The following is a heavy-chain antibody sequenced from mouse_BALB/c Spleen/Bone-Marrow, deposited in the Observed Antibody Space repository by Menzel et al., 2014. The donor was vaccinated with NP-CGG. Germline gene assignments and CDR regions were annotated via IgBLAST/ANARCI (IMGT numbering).Heavy chain of an antibody. CDR1: GFSLTSYG. D-gene: IGHD2-1*01. J-gene: IGHJ4*01. CDR3: AKNGGNYRAMDY. Sequence: VKLQESGPSLAQPSQRLSIPCTVSGFSLTSYGVHWVRQSPGKGLEWLGVIWRGGSTDYNAAFMSRLSITKDNPKSQVFFKMNSLQADDTAIYYCAKNGGNYRAMDYWGQGTSVTVSS. CDR2: IWRGGST. V-gene: IGHV2-5-1*01.